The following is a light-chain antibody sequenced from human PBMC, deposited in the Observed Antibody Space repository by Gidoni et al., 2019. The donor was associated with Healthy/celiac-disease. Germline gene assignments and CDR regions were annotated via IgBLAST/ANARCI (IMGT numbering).Light chain of an antibody. V-gene: IGKV1-39*01. CDR3: QQSYSTPL. Sequence: DIQINQSPPSLSASVGDRVTITCRASQSISSYLNWYQQKPGTAPKLLIYAASSLQSGVPSRFSGSGSGTDFTLTISSLQPEDFATYFCQQSYSTPLFXPXTKVDI. CDR1: QSISSY. J-gene: IGKJ3*01. CDR2: AAS.